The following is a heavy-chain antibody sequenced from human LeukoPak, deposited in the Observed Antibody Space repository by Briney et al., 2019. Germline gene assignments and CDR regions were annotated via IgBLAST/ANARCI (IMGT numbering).Heavy chain of an antibody. D-gene: IGHD1-7*01. V-gene: IGHV1-69*05. CDR1: GGTFSSYA. Sequence: SVKVSCKAPGGTFSSYAISWVRQAPGQGLEWMGGIIPIFGTANYAQKFQGRVTITTDESTSTAYMELSSLRSEDTAVYYRARAITGTTSYYFDYWGQGTLVTVSS. J-gene: IGHJ4*02. CDR2: IIPIFGTA. CDR3: ARAITGTTSYYFDY.